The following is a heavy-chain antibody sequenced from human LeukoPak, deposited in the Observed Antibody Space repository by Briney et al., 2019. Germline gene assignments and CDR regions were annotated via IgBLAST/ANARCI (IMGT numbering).Heavy chain of an antibody. V-gene: IGHV3-21*01. Sequence: GGSLRLSCAASGFTFSSYSMNWVRQAPGKGLEWVSSISSSSSYIYYVDSVRGRFTISRDNAKNSLYLQMNSLRAEDTAVYYCARSIFGVVTPADYWGQGTLVTVSS. CDR3: ARSIFGVVTPADY. J-gene: IGHJ4*02. CDR2: ISSSSSYI. CDR1: GFTFSSYS. D-gene: IGHD3-3*01.